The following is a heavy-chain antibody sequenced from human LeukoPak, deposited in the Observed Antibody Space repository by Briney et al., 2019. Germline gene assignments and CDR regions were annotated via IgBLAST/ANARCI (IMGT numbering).Heavy chain of an antibody. J-gene: IGHJ6*02. D-gene: IGHD2/OR15-2a*01. V-gene: IGHV3-7*02. CDR2: IKYDGSET. CDR1: GLTFSSYW. Sequence: PGGSLRLSCAASGLTFSSYWMTWVRQAPGKGLEWVATIKYDGSETYYVDSVRGRFSISRDNAKNSLYLQMNSLSAEDTAVYYCAKYVSAKGPPYALDVWGQGTTVTVSS. CDR3: AKYVSAKGPPYALDV.